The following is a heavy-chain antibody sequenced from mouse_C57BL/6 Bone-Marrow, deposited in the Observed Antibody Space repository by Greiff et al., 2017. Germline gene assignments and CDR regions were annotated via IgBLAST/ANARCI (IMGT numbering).Heavy chain of an antibody. V-gene: IGHV5-4*01. CDR3: ARDRGDYFDV. Sequence: EVKLVESGGGLVKPGGSLKLSCAASGFTFSSSAMSWVRQTPEKRLEWVATISDGGSYTYYPDNVQGRFTISRDNAKNNLYLQMSNLKSEDTAMYYCARDRGDYFDVWGTGTTVTVSS. J-gene: IGHJ1*03. CDR1: GFTFSSSA. D-gene: IGHD3-3*01. CDR2: ISDGGSYT.